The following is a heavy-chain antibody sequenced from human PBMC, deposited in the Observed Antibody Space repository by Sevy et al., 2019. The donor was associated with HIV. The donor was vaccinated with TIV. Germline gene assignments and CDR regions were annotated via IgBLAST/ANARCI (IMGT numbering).Heavy chain of an antibody. Sequence: GGYLRLSCAASGFTFSSFWMHWVRQAPGKGLVWVSRINTDGSSTTYADSVKGRFTISRDNAKNTLYLQMNSLRAEDTAVYYCARGGGGYNLDYWGQGTLVTVSS. V-gene: IGHV3-74*01. CDR2: INTDGSST. D-gene: IGHD5-12*01. CDR3: ARGGGGYNLDY. CDR1: GFTFSSFW. J-gene: IGHJ4*02.